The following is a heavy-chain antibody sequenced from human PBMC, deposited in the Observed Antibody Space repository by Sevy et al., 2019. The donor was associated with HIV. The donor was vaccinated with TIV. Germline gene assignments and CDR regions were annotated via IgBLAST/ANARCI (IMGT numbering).Heavy chain of an antibody. D-gene: IGHD6-6*01. CDR1: GFTFSSYG. V-gene: IGHV3-30*18. CDR2: ISYDGSNK. J-gene: IGHJ6*02. CDR3: AKGDSSSPLNYYYYYGMDV. Sequence: GGSLRFSCAASGFTFSSYGMHWVRQAPGKGLEWVAVISYDGSNKYYADSVKGRFTISRDNSKNTLYLQMNSLRAEDTAVYYCAKGDSSSPLNYYYYYGMDVWGQGTTVTVS.